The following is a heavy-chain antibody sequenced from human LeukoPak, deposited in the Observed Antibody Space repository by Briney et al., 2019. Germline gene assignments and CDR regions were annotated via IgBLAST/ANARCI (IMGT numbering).Heavy chain of an antibody. D-gene: IGHD2-2*03. Sequence: ASVKVSCKASGYTFTSYDINRVRQATGQGLEWMGWMNPNSGNTGYAQKFQGRVTMTRNTSISTAYMELSSLRSEDTAVYYCARVGYCSSTSCPEGSGSPEDYWGQGTLVTVSS. J-gene: IGHJ4*02. CDR1: GYTFTSYD. V-gene: IGHV1-8*01. CDR3: ARVGYCSSTSCPEGSGSPEDY. CDR2: MNPNSGNT.